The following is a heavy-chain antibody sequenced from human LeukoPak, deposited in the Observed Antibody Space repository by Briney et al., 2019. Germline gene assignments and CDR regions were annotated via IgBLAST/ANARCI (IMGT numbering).Heavy chain of an antibody. CDR3: AKDGGSLGEVRD. J-gene: IGHJ4*02. CDR1: GFTFSSYA. D-gene: IGHD3-16*01. V-gene: IGHV3-23*01. Sequence: SGGSLRLSCAASGFTFSSYAMSWVRQAPGKGLEWVSAISGSGDSTYYADSVKGRFTISRDNSKKTLYLQLNSLRAEDTAVYYCAKDGGSLGEVRDWGQGTLVTVSS. CDR2: ISGSGDST.